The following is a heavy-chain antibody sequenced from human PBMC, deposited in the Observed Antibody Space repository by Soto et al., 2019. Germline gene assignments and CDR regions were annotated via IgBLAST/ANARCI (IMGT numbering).Heavy chain of an antibody. Sequence: PXGSLRLSCAGSGFPFYNYGINWVRQAPGKGLEWVAIISFDGTTKVYADSVQGRFTISRDNSKNTVFLQMNGLRVEDTAVYYCAKDATHYYNTLPRAYFDSWGQGTPVTVSS. CDR1: GFPFYNYG. V-gene: IGHV3-30*18. J-gene: IGHJ4*02. D-gene: IGHD3-22*01. CDR2: ISFDGTTK. CDR3: AKDATHYYNTLPRAYFDS.